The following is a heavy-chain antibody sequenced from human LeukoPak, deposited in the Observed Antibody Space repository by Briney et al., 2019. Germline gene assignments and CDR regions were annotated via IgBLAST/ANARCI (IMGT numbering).Heavy chain of an antibody. CDR3: AKGGYSGGHYGYFDY. D-gene: IGHD1-26*01. J-gene: IGHJ4*02. Sequence: PGRSLRLSCAASGFTFSTYGIHWVRQAPGKGLEWVAVIGHDGSNEYYADSVKGRISISRDNSRNTVYLQMNSLGVEDTAVYYCAKGGYSGGHYGYFDYWGQGTLVTVSS. V-gene: IGHV3-30*18. CDR1: GFTFSTYG. CDR2: IGHDGSNE.